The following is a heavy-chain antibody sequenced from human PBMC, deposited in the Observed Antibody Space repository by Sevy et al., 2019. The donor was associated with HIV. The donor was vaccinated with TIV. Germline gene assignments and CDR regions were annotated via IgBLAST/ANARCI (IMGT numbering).Heavy chain of an antibody. D-gene: IGHD6-13*01. Sequence: GGSLRLSCAASRFTFSGYGMHWVRQAPGKGLDWVAVISYDGSNKYYADSVKGRFTISRDNSKSTLYLQMNSLRAEDTAVYYCAQDREYIISWRRKDYYYYGMDVWGQGTTVTVSS. CDR1: RFTFSGYG. CDR2: ISYDGSNK. CDR3: AQDREYIISWRRKDYYYYGMDV. V-gene: IGHV3-30*18. J-gene: IGHJ6*02.